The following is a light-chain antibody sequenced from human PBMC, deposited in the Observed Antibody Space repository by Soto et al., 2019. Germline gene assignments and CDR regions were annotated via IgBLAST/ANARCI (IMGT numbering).Light chain of an antibody. V-gene: IGLV2-23*01. CDR2: EGS. J-gene: IGLJ3*02. CDR1: SSDVGTYSL. CDR3: CSYAGSTNVVL. Sequence: QSVLTQPASVSGSPGQSIIISCTAASSDVGTYSLVSWYQQHPGKAPKLMIYEGSRRPSGVSNRFSGSTSDNTASLTISGLQAEDEADYYCCSYAGSTNVVLFGGGTKLTVL.